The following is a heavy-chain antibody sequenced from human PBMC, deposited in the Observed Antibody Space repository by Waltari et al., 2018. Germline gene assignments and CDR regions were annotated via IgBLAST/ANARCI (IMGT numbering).Heavy chain of an antibody. J-gene: IGHJ3*02. CDR1: GYTFTGYY. CDR2: INPNSGGT. Sequence: QVQLVQSGAEVKKPGASVKVSCKASGYTFTGYYMHWVRQAPGQGLEWMGWINPNSGGTNYAQKFQGRGTMTRDTSISTAYMELSRLRSDDTAVYYCARAGPYSSGLDAFDIWGQGTMVTVSS. D-gene: IGHD6-19*01. V-gene: IGHV1-2*02. CDR3: ARAGPYSSGLDAFDI.